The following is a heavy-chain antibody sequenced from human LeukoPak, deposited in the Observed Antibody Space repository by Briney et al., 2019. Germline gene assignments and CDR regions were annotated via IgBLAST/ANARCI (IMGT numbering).Heavy chain of an antibody. CDR2: IRNKANSYST. D-gene: IGHD1-26*01. CDR1: GFTFSDHD. V-gene: IGHV3-72*01. CDR3: TRLVGANF. Sequence: GGSLRLSCAASGFTFSDHDMDWVRQAPGKGLQWVGRIRNKANSYSTEYAASVKGRFTISRDDSKNSLYLQMNSLRTEDTAVYYCTRLVGANFWGQGTLFTVSS. J-gene: IGHJ4*02.